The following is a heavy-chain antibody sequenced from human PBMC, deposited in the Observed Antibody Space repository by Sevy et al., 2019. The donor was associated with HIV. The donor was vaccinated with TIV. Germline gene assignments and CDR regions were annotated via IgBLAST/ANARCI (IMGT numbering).Heavy chain of an antibody. D-gene: IGHD3-22*01. Sequence: ASVKVSCKVSRYTLIELSMHWVRQAPGKGLEWMGRFDPEDGEIIYAQKFQGRVTMTEDTSTDTAYMELRSLRSEDTAVYYCATAREYYSDNSGYFDYWGQGTLVTVSS. V-gene: IGHV1-24*01. CDR3: ATAREYYSDNSGYFDY. J-gene: IGHJ4*02. CDR1: RYTLIELS. CDR2: FDPEDGEI.